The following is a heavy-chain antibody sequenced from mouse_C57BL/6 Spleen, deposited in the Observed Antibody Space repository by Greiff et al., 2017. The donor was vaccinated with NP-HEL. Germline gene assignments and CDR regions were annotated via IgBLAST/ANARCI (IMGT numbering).Heavy chain of an antibody. J-gene: IGHJ3*01. CDR2: IYPGDGDT. CDR1: GYAFSSYW. Sequence: VKLMESGAELVKPGASVKISCKASGYAFSSYWMNWVKQRPGKGLEWIGQIYPGDGDTNYNGKFKGKATLTADKSSSTAYMQLSSLTSEDSAVYFCARRGDYDEGFAYWGQGTLVTVSA. CDR3: ARRGDYDEGFAY. D-gene: IGHD2-4*01. V-gene: IGHV1-80*01.